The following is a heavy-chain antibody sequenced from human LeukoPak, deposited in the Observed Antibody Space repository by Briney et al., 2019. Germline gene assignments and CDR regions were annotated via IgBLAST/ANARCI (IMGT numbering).Heavy chain of an antibody. D-gene: IGHD3-10*01. CDR1: GFTFSSYA. CDR2: ISGSGGST. CDR3: AKDRPVVVDYYGSGSYYN. J-gene: IGHJ4*02. Sequence: GGSLRLSCAASGFTFSSYAMSWVRQAPGKGLEWVSAISGSGGSTYYADSVKGRFTISRDNSKNTLYLRMNSLRAEDTAVYYCAKDRPVVVDYYGSGSYYNWGQGTLVTVSS. V-gene: IGHV3-23*01.